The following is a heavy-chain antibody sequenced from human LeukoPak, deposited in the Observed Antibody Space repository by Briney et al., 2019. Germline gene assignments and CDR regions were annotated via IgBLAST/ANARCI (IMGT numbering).Heavy chain of an antibody. CDR3: ARGYDYVWGSYHPIDY. V-gene: IGHV4-59*01. D-gene: IGHD3-16*02. CDR1: GGSISSYY. Sequence: SETLSLTCTVSGGSISSYYWSWIRQPPGKGLEWIGYIYYSGSTNYNPSLKSRVTISVDTSKNQFSLKLSSVTAADTAVYYCARGYDYVWGSYHPIDYWGQGTLATVSS. CDR2: IYYSGST. J-gene: IGHJ4*02.